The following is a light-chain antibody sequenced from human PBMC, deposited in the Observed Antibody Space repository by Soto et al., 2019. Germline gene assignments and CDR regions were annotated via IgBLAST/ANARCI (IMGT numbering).Light chain of an antibody. Sequence: QSALTQPPSASGSLGQSVTISCTGTSSDVGGYNYVSWHQQHPGKAPKVMIYEVTKRPPGVPDRFSGSTSGNTASLTVSGLQALVEADYYRSPFAGGGNPVLLGGGTQLTVL. CDR2: EVT. J-gene: IGLJ7*01. CDR3: SPFAGGGNPVL. V-gene: IGLV2-8*01. CDR1: SSDVGGYNY.